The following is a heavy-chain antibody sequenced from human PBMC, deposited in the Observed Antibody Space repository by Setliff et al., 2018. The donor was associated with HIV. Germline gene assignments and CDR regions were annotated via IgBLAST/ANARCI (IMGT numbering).Heavy chain of an antibody. V-gene: IGHV1-46*01. J-gene: IGHJ3*02. Sequence: GASVKVSCKASGYTFINNYIHWVRQPPGQGLEWMGLINPPGDITFYPQKFQARVTMTRDTPTSAVYLELRSLRSADTAVYFCASKGGSENFPDSDALDSWGLGTLVTVS. CDR1: GYTFINNY. CDR3: ASKGGSENFPDSDALDS. CDR2: INPPGDIT. D-gene: IGHD3-10*01.